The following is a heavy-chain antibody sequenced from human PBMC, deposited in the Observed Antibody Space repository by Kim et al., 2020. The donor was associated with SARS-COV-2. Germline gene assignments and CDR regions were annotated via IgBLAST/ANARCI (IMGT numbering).Heavy chain of an antibody. Sequence: SETLSLTCTVSGGSISSNYWSWIRQPPGKGLEWIGYIYYSGSTNYNPSLKSRVTISVDTSKNQFSLKVSSVTAADTAVYYCARHGRGTYWYFDLWGRGTLVTVSS. CDR2: IYYSGST. CDR3: ARHGRGTYWYFDL. CDR1: GGSISSNY. J-gene: IGHJ2*01. V-gene: IGHV4-59*08. D-gene: IGHD3-10*01.